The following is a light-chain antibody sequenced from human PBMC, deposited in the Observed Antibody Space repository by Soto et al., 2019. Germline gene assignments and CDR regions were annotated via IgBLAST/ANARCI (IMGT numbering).Light chain of an antibody. CDR2: AAS. CDR1: QGISNS. J-gene: IGKJ1*01. Sequence: DIPMTQSPPDMSASVGAGVTITCRASQGISNSLAWFQQKPGQVPKRLIYAASTLQSGVPSRFSGSGSGTXXXXXXXNLQPEDSATYYCLQHNTYPRTFGQGTKVEI. V-gene: IGKV1-17*03. CDR3: LQHNTYPRT.